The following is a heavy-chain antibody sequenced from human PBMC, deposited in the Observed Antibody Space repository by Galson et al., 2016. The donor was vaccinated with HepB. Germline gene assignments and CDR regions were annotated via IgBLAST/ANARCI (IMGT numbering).Heavy chain of an antibody. J-gene: IGHJ3*02. CDR3: ARHRFDSGIYYPYDS. Sequence: SETLSLTCTVSGGSISSSISYWGWIRQAPGQGLECIGTIHYTGSTYYTPPLKSRVSISLDTSKNQFSLKLSSLTAADTALYYCARHRFDSGIYYPYDSWGQGTMVTVSS. D-gene: IGHD3-10*01. CDR2: IHYTGST. V-gene: IGHV4-39*01. CDR1: GGSISSSISY.